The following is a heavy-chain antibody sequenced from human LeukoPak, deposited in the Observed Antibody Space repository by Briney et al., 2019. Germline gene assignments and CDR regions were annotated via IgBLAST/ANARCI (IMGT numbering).Heavy chain of an antibody. J-gene: IGHJ5*02. CDR2: IDPNIGGT. Sequence: ASVKVSCKASGYTFTGDYMHWVRQALGQGLEWMGWIDPNIGGTNYAQKFRGRVTMTRDTSISTAYMELSRLRSDDTAVYYCARIRPPTLGYELPHRRACFDPWGQGTLVTVSS. D-gene: IGHD3-16*01. CDR1: GYTFTGDY. CDR3: ARIRPPTLGYELPHRRACFDP. V-gene: IGHV1-2*02.